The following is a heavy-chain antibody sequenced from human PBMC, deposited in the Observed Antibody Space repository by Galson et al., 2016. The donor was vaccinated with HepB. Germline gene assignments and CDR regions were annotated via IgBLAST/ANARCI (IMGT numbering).Heavy chain of an antibody. CDR1: GGSVSSYY. V-gene: IGHV4-59*02. J-gene: IGHJ5*02. Sequence: SETLSLTCSVSGGSVSSYYWSWIRQPPGKGLERIGYTYYSGSTNSNPSLKSRVTISVDTSKNQFSLKLSSVTAADTAAYYCARIDCSSSSCVYFDPWGQGALVTVSS. CDR3: ARIDCSSSSCVYFDP. CDR2: TYYSGST. D-gene: IGHD2-2*01.